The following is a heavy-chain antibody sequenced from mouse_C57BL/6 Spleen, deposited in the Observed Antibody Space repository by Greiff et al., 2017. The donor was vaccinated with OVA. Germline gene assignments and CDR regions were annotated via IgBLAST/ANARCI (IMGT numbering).Heavy chain of an antibody. Sequence: VQLQQSGPELVKPGASVKISCKASGYTFTDYYMNWVKQSHGKSLEWIGDINPNNGGTSYNQKFKGKATLTVDKSSSTAYMELRSLTSEDSAVYYCARSDGYYIFDYWGQGTTLTVSS. CDR3: ARSDGYYIFDY. D-gene: IGHD2-3*01. V-gene: IGHV1-26*01. J-gene: IGHJ2*01. CDR1: GYTFTDYY. CDR2: INPNNGGT.